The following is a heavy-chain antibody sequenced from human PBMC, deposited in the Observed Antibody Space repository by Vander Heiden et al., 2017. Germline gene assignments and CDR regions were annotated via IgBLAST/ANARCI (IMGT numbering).Heavy chain of an antibody. D-gene: IGHD3-22*01. Sequence: QLQLQESGPGLVKPSETLSLTCTVSGGSISSSSYYWGWIRQPPGKGLEWIGSIYYSGSTYYNPSLKRRVTISVDTSKNQFSLKMSSVTAADTAVYYCARPLYDDDSSGYYPFDYWGQGTMVTVYS. CDR2: IYYSGST. J-gene: IGHJ4*02. CDR3: ARPLYDDDSSGYYPFDY. CDR1: GGSISSSSYY. V-gene: IGHV4-39*01.